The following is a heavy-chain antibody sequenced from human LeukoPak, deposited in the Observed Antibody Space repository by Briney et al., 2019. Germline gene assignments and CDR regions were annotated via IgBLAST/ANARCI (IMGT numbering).Heavy chain of an antibody. Sequence: GGSLRLSCAASGFTVSSNYMSWVRQAPGKGLEWVSVIYSGGSTYYADSVKGRFTISRDNSKNTLYLQMNSLRAEDTAVYYCARGLDIVVVPAAPPFDYWGQGTLVTVSS. D-gene: IGHD2-2*03. CDR3: ARGLDIVVVPAAPPFDY. V-gene: IGHV3-66*01. CDR2: IYSGGST. CDR1: GFTVSSNY. J-gene: IGHJ4*02.